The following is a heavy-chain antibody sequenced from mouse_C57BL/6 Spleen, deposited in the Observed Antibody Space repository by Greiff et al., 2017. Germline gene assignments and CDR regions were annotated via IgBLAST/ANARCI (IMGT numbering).Heavy chain of an antibody. V-gene: IGHV5-17*01. J-gene: IGHJ2*01. CDR2: ISSGSSTI. CDR3: SRDDGRSFLLGD. Sequence: EVQGVESGGGLVKPGGSLKLSCAASGFTFSDYGMHWVRQAPEKGLEWVAYISSGSSTIYYADTVKGRFTLARDNAQNTLFLHMTSLRSEDTAMYYCSRDDGRSFLLGDWGQGTTLTVSA. CDR1: GFTFSDYG. D-gene: IGHD1-1*01.